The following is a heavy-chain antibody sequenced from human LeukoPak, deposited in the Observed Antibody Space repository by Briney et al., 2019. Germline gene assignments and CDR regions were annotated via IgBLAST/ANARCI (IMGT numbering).Heavy chain of an antibody. CDR3: ARTTEGGYTYGYFYYYYMDV. D-gene: IGHD5-18*01. CDR2: IYTSGST. J-gene: IGHJ6*03. V-gene: IGHV4-61*02. Sequence: SETLSLTCTVSGGSISSGSYYWSWIRQPAGKGLEWIGRIYTSGSTNYNPSLKSRVTISVDTSKNQFSLKLSSVTAADTAVYYCARTTEGGYTYGYFYYYYMDVWGKGTTVTISS. CDR1: GGSISSGSYY.